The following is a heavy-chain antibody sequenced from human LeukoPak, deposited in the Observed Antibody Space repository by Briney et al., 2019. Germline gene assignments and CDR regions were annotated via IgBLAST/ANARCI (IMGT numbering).Heavy chain of an antibody. CDR1: GGSFSGYY. Sequence: SETLSLTCAVYGGSFSGYYWSWVRQPPGKGLEWVGEINHSGSTNYNPSLKSRVTISVDTSKNQFSLKLSSVTAADTAVYYCARGRRYYYDSSGYFFWGQGTLVTVSS. CDR3: ARGRRYYYDSSGYFF. J-gene: IGHJ4*02. D-gene: IGHD3-22*01. CDR2: INHSGST. V-gene: IGHV4-34*01.